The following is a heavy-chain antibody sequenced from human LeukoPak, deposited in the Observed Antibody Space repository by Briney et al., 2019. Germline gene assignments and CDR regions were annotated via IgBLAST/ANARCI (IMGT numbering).Heavy chain of an antibody. CDR2: ISGGAYST. Sequence: GGSLRLSCAASGFAVSSFGMSWVRQAPGKGLEWVSAISGGAYSTYYADSVKGRFTISRDNSKNTLYLQMNSLRAEDTAVFYCAKGKGSGSDLFYSYYYMDVWGKGTTVTVSS. J-gene: IGHJ6*03. V-gene: IGHV3-23*01. CDR1: GFAVSSFG. D-gene: IGHD1-26*01. CDR3: AKGKGSGSDLFYSYYYMDV.